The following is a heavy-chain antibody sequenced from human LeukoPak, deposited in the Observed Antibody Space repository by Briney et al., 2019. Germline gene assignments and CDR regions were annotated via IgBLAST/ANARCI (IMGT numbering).Heavy chain of an antibody. CDR3: AREVGGLPPGNGVFDY. D-gene: IGHD3-10*01. CDR2: INPSGGST. CDR1: GYTFTSYY. V-gene: IGHV1-46*01. J-gene: IGHJ4*02. Sequence: ASVKVSCKASGYTFTSYYMHWVRQAPGQGLEWMGIINPSGGSTSYAQKFQGRVTMTRDTSMSTVYMELSSLRSEDTAVYYCAREVGGLPPGNGVFDYWGQGTLVTVSS.